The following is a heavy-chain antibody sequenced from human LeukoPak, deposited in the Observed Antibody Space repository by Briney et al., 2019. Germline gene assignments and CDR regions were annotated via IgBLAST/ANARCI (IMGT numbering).Heavy chain of an antibody. J-gene: IGHJ3*02. CDR1: GFTFSSYS. V-gene: IGHV3-21*01. CDR3: ARVKDNDAFDI. CDR2: ISSSSSYI. Sequence: GGSLRLSCAASGFTFSSYSMNWVRQAPGKGLEWVSSISSSSSYIYYADSVKGRFTISRDNAKNSLYLQMNSLRAEDTAVYYCARVKDNDAFDIWGQGTMVTVSS.